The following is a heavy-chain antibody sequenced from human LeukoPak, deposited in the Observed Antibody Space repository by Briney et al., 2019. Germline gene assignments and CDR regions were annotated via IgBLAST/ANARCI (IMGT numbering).Heavy chain of an antibody. CDR1: GGSISSRSYY. CDR3: VRLSAGAHRSSFYYIDV. D-gene: IGHD1-26*01. J-gene: IGHJ6*03. Sequence: SETLSLTCTVSGGSISSRSYYWGWIRQPPGKGLEWIGAIYYSGKTFYTPSLKRRITISVDTSNNQFSLKLSSVTAADTSVYYCVRLSAGAHRSSFYYIDVWGIGTTVTVSS. CDR2: IYYSGKT. V-gene: IGHV4-39*01.